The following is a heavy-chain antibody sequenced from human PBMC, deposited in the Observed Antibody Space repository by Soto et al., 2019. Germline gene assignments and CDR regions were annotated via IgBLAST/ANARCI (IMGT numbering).Heavy chain of an antibody. V-gene: IGHV4-34*01. Sequence: QVQLQQWGAGLLKPSETLSLTCAVYGGSFSGYYWSWIRQPPGKGLEWIGEINHSGSTNYNPSLTSRVTISVDTSKNQFSLKLSSVTAADTAVYYCARGRWIRYFDLWGRGTLVTVSS. CDR2: INHSGST. CDR1: GGSFSGYY. D-gene: IGHD2-2*03. J-gene: IGHJ2*01. CDR3: ARGRWIRYFDL.